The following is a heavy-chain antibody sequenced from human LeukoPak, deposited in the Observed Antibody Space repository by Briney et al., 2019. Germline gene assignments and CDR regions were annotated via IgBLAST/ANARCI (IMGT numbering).Heavy chain of an antibody. D-gene: IGHD3-22*01. J-gene: IGHJ5*02. V-gene: IGHV1-8*01. CDR1: GYTFTSYD. CDR2: MNPNSGNT. Sequence: AASVKVSCKASGYTFTSYDINWVRQATGQGLEWMGWMNPNSGNTGYAQKFQGRVTMTRNTSISTAYMELSSLRSEDTAVYYCARRHSYYYDSSGYSVYNWFDPWGQGTLVTVSS. CDR3: ARRHSYYYDSSGYSVYNWFDP.